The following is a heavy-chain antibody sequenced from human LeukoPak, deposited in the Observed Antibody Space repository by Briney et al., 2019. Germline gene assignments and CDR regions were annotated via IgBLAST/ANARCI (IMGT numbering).Heavy chain of an antibody. Sequence: GGSLRLSCGASGFSFRSYAMSWVRQAPGRGLECVSSISSSGGITYYADSVRGRFTISRDNSKNTLHLQMNSLRPEDTAVYYCVEGGLGIVAVHWGQGTLVTVPS. D-gene: IGHD7-27*01. CDR2: ISSSGGIT. CDR3: VEGGLGIVAVH. V-gene: IGHV3-23*01. J-gene: IGHJ4*02. CDR1: GFSFRSYA.